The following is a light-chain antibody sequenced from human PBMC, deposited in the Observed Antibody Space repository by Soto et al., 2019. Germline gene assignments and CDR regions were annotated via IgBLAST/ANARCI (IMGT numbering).Light chain of an antibody. CDR2: KAS. CDR1: QNINNW. CDR3: QQYGANSPWT. Sequence: DLQMTQSPSTLSASVGDRVTINCRASQNINNWLAWYQQKPGKAPKVLIYKASSLESGVPSRFSGSGSGTEFTLTISSLQTEDFATYYCQQYGANSPWTFGQGTKVEIK. J-gene: IGKJ1*01. V-gene: IGKV1-5*03.